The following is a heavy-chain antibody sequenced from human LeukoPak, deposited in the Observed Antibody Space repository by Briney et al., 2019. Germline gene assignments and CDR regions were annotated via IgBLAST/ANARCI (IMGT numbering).Heavy chain of an antibody. V-gene: IGHV3-7*01. Sequence: QPGESLKLSCAASGFTLSDYWMSWIRQAPGKGPEWVANIKGDGSEKNYVDSVKGRFTISRDNAKSSLYLQMNSLRAEDTAIYYCAREGSLFQYWGQGTLVTVSS. D-gene: IGHD3-10*01. CDR3: AREGSLFQY. J-gene: IGHJ4*02. CDR1: GFTLSDYW. CDR2: IKGDGSEK.